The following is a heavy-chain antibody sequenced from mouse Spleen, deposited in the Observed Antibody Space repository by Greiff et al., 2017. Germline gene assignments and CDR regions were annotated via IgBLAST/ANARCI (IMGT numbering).Heavy chain of an antibody. CDR3: ARLGIYGNLDY. J-gene: IGHJ2*01. Sequence: VESGGGLVKPGGSLKLSCAASGFTFSSYTMSWVRQTPEKRLEWVATISGGGGNTYYPDSVKGRFTISRDNAKNTLYLQMSSLRSEDTALYYCARLGIYGNLDYWGQGTTLTVSS. D-gene: IGHD2-1*01. CDR2: ISGGGGNT. CDR1: GFTFSSYT. V-gene: IGHV5-9*01.